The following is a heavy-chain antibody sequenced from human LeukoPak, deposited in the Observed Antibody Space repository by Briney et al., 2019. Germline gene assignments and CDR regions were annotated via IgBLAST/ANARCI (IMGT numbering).Heavy chain of an antibody. CDR2: TSSDGSSR. Sequence: PGGTLRLSCAASGFSLSAYGMDWVRQAPGKGLEWVALTSSDGSSRYAESVKGRFTISRDNSKNTVFLQMNTLSHEDTATYYCARDRQWLVRHIFDFWGQGTLVTDSS. J-gene: IGHJ4*02. CDR3: ARDRQWLVRHIFDF. CDR1: GFSLSAYG. V-gene: IGHV3-30*03. D-gene: IGHD6-19*01.